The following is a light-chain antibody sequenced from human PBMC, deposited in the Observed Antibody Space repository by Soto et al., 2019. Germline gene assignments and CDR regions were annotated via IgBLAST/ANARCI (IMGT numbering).Light chain of an antibody. V-gene: IGKV1-33*01. J-gene: IGKJ4*01. CDR3: QQYEDLPLT. CDR1: QSIANF. CDR2: DAS. Sequence: DVQMPQSPSSLSASVGDRVIITCKANQSIANFLNWFQHKPGEAPKLLISDASHLELGVPSRLSGRRSWTDFVLDISNLQSEDVATYFCQQYEDLPLTFGGGTKVDI.